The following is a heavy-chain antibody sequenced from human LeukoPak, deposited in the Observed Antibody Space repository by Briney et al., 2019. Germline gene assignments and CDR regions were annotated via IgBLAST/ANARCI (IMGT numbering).Heavy chain of an antibody. CDR3: AREVHASFDY. D-gene: IGHD2-2*01. J-gene: IGHJ4*02. CDR1: GFIFSNYW. Sequence: GGSLRLSCAASGFIFSNYWMSWVRQAPGKGLEWVANIKQDGGEKYHVDSVMGRFTISKDNAKNLLYLQMNSLRAEDTAVYYCAREVHASFDYWGQGTLVTVSS. V-gene: IGHV3-7*01. CDR2: IKQDGGEK.